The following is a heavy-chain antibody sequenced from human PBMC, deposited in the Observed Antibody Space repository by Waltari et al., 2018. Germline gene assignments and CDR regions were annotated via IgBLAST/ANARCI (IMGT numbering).Heavy chain of an antibody. CDR2: IEWDDDK. CDR1: GFSLSTSGMC. D-gene: IGHD5-18*01. V-gene: IGHV2-70*15. CDR3: ARIRDSYGYAFDY. Sequence: QVTLRESGPALVKPTQTLTLTCTFPGFSLSTSGMCVSWIRQPPGKALEWLARIEWDDDKYYSTSMKSRPTISKDASKNQVVLTMTNMDPVDTATYYCARIRDSYGYAFDYWGQGTLVTVSS. J-gene: IGHJ4*02.